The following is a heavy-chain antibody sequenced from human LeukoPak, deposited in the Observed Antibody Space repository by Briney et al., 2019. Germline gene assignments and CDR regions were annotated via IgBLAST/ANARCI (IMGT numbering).Heavy chain of an antibody. CDR3: ARGRYNPSYYFDY. D-gene: IGHD5-24*01. Sequence: GASVKVSCKASGYTLTSYYMHWMRQAPGQGLEWMGIINPSSGSTSYAQKFQGRVTMTRDTSTSTVYMELSSLRSEDMAVYYCARGRYNPSYYFDYWGQGPLVTVSS. CDR1: GYTLTSYY. J-gene: IGHJ4*02. CDR2: INPSSGST. V-gene: IGHV1-46*01.